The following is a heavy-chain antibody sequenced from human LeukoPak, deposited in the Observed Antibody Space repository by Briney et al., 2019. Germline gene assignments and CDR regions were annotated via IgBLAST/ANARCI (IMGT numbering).Heavy chain of an antibody. CDR2: ISWDGGST. Sequence: GGSLRLSCAASGFTFDDYTMHWVRQSPGKGLEWVSLISWDGGSTYYADSVKGRFTISRDSSKNSLYLQMNSLRAEDTALYYCAKAGLYYYYMDVWGKGPRSPSP. V-gene: IGHV3-43D*03. J-gene: IGHJ6*03. CDR3: AKAGLYYYYMDV. CDR1: GFTFDDYT.